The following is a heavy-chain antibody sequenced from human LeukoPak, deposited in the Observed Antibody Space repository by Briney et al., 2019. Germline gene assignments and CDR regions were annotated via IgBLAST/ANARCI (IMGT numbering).Heavy chain of an antibody. CDR1: GFTFSSHS. CDR3: ARGSGWYFY. Sequence: GGSLRLSCTASGFTFSSHSISWVRQAPGKGLEWVANIKQDGSEKYYVDSVKGRFTISRDNAKNSLYLQMNSLRAEDTAVYYCARGSGWYFYWGQGTLVTASS. V-gene: IGHV3-7*01. J-gene: IGHJ4*02. D-gene: IGHD6-19*01. CDR2: IKQDGSEK.